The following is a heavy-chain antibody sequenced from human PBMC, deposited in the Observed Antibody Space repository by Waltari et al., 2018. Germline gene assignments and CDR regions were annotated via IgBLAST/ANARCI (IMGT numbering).Heavy chain of an antibody. J-gene: IGHJ6*02. CDR2: IIPIFGTA. CDR3: ARGGSYNWNDFYYYGMDV. V-gene: IGHV1-69*05. D-gene: IGHD1-1*01. Sequence: QVQLVQSGAEVKKPGSSVKVPCKASGGTFSSYAISWVRQAPGHGLEWMGGIIPIFGTANYAQKFQGRVTITTDESTSTAYMELSSLRSEDTAVYYCARGGSYNWNDFYYYGMDVWGQGTTVTVSS. CDR1: GGTFSSYA.